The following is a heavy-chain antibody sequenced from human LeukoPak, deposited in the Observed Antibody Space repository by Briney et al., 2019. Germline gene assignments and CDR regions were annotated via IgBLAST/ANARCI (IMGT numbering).Heavy chain of an antibody. V-gene: IGHV1-2*02. Sequence: ASVKVSCKASGYTFTVYYMQWVRQAPGQGLEWEGWINPKNGGTNYAQNFQGRVTMTRDTSINTAYMELSRLRSDDTAVYYCARGLGDYNTDWFPVSGYWGQGTPVTVSS. D-gene: IGHD3-9*01. CDR2: INPKNGGT. CDR3: ARGLGDYNTDWFPVSGY. J-gene: IGHJ4*02. CDR1: GYTFTVYY.